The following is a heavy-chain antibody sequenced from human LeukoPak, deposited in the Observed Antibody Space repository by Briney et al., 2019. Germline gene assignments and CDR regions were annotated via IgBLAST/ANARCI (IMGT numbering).Heavy chain of an antibody. CDR3: ARVLSVGATVTLDAFDI. CDR1: GFSFSSYN. Sequence: GGSLRLSCAASGFSFSSYNMNWVRQAPGKGLEWVSSISSSSSYIYYADSVKGRFTISRDNAKNSLYLQMNSLRAEDTAVYYCARVLSVGATVTLDAFDIWGQGTMVTVSS. V-gene: IGHV3-21*01. J-gene: IGHJ3*02. CDR2: ISSSSSYI. D-gene: IGHD1-26*01.